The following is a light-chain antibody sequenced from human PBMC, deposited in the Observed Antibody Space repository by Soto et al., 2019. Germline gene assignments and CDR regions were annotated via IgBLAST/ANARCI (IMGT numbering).Light chain of an antibody. Sequence: EIVLTQSPATLSLSPGERATLSCRASQSVSSYLAWYQQKPGQAPRLLIYDASNRATGIPARFSGSGSGTDFPLTISSLEPEDFEVYYWQQSSNWPLTLGGGTQVDIK. V-gene: IGKV3-11*01. CDR1: QSVSSY. CDR2: DAS. CDR3: QQSSNWPLT. J-gene: IGKJ4*01.